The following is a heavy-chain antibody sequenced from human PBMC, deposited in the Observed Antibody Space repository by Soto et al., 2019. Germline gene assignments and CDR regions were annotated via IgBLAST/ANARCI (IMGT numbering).Heavy chain of an antibody. CDR1: GVSLSSGVYH. CDR3: AVSRDGYSMDV. Sequence: SETLSLTCTVAGVSLSSGVYHWSWIRQHPGKGLEWIGYIYYSGSTYYNPSLKSRVTISVDTSKDQFSLKLSSVTAADTAVYYCAVSRDGYSMDVWGQGTTVTVSS. J-gene: IGHJ6*02. D-gene: IGHD2-2*01. CDR2: IYYSGST. V-gene: IGHV4-31*03.